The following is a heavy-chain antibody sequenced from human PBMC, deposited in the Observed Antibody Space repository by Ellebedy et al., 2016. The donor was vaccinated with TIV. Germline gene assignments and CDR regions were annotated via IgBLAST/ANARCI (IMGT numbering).Heavy chain of an antibody. D-gene: IGHD6-19*01. Sequence: PGGSLRLSCAASGVTFSDYWMSWVRQAPGKGLEWVAKIKQDGSEKYYVDSVKGRFTISRDNAKNSLYLQMNSLRAEDTAVYYCATSGDTNSYYYYYYAMDVWGQGTTVAVSS. CDR1: GVTFSDYW. J-gene: IGHJ6*02. CDR3: ATSGDTNSYYYYYYAMDV. V-gene: IGHV3-7*03. CDR2: IKQDGSEK.